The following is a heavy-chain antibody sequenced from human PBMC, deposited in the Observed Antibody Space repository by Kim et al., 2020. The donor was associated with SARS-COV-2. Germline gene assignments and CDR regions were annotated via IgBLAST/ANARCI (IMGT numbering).Heavy chain of an antibody. CDR2: IDPSDFYT. CDR1: GYSFTSYW. J-gene: IGHJ4*02. D-gene: IGHD1-7*01. V-gene: IGHV5-10-1*01. Sequence: GESLKISCKGSGYSFTSYWISWVRQMPGKGLEWMGRIDPSDFYTNYSPSFQGHVTISADKSISTAYLQWSSLKASDTAMYYCARQLGTDVDYWGQGTLVTVSS. CDR3: ARQLGTDVDY.